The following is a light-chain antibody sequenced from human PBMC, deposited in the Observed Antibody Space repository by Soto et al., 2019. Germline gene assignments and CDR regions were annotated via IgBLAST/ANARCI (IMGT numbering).Light chain of an antibody. J-gene: IGKJ1*01. CDR2: AAS. CDR3: RKYNSAPLT. CDR1: EDISDY. V-gene: IGKV1-27*01. Sequence: DIQMTQSPSSLSASVGDRITITCRASEDISDYLAWYQQKPGKVPKLLIYAASTLQSGVPSRFSGRGSGTEFTLAISSLQPEDVATYYCRKYNSAPLTFGQGTKVEVK.